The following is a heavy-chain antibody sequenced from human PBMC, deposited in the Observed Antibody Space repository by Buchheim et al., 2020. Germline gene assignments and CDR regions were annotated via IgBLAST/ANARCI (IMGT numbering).Heavy chain of an antibody. CDR1: GYTFTSYY. Sequence: QVQLVQSGAEVKKPGASVKVSCKASGYTFTSYYMHWVRQAPGQGLEWMGIINPSGGSTSYAQKFQGRVTMTRDTSTSTVYMELSSLRSEDTAVYYCARGLTAYDFWSGYHDTGAYYYGMDVWGQGTT. J-gene: IGHJ6*02. CDR2: INPSGGST. D-gene: IGHD3-3*01. CDR3: ARGLTAYDFWSGYHDTGAYYYGMDV. V-gene: IGHV1-46*01.